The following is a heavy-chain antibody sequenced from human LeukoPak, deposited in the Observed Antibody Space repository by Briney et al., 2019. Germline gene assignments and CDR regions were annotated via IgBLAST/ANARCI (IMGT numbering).Heavy chain of an antibody. J-gene: IGHJ5*02. CDR2: INPNSGGT. V-gene: IGHV1-2*02. CDR3: ARGVLAGYDSSGYPFYNRFDP. Sequence: GASVKVSCKASGYTGTGYYIHWVRQAPGQGLELMGWINPNSGGTNFAQKFQGRVTMTRDTSISTAYMELSRLRSDDTAVYYCARGVLAGYDSSGYPFYNRFDPWGQGTLVTVSS. CDR1: GYTGTGYY. D-gene: IGHD3-22*01.